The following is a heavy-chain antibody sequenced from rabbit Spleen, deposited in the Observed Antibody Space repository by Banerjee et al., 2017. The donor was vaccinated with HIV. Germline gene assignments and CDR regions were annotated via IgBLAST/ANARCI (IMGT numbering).Heavy chain of an antibody. Sequence: QEQLEESAGGLVQPGGSLKLSCKASGFSFSDRDVMCWVRQAPGKGLECIACIEAGSSGFTYFASWAKGRFTISKASSTTVTLQMTSLTTADTATYFCARDAGTSFSTYGMDLWGPGTLVTVS. CDR3: ARDAGTSFSTYGMDL. J-gene: IGHJ6*01. V-gene: IGHV1S45*01. CDR2: IEAGSSGFT. D-gene: IGHD8-1*01. CDR1: GFSFSDRDV.